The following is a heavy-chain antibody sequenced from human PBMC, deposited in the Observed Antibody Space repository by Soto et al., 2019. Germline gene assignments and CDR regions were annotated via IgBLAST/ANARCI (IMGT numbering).Heavy chain of an antibody. Sequence: QLQLVQSGVEVKKPGASVRVSCKASGYPFTNYGINWVRQAPGQGLAWMGWISGRSGGTNYGPKFRDRITMATDTSSKTAYMELRSLRSDDTAVYYCAKDGGHGARMHICGMDVWGQGTTVTVSS. CDR2: ISGRSGGT. D-gene: IGHD2-21*01. CDR1: GYPFTNYG. J-gene: IGHJ6*02. CDR3: AKDGGHGARMHICGMDV. V-gene: IGHV1-18*01.